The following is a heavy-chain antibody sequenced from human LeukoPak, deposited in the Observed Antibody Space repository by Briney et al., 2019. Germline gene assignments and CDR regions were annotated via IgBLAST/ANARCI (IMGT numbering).Heavy chain of an antibody. CDR1: GGSISSYY. Sequence: PSETLSLSCTVSGGSISSYYWSWIRQPTGKGPEWIGYIYYSGSTNYNPSLKSRVTISVDTSKNQFSLKLSSVTAADTAVYYCARAKTIFGVVNWFDPWGQGTLVTVSS. CDR3: ARAKTIFGVVNWFDP. V-gene: IGHV4-59*01. J-gene: IGHJ5*02. D-gene: IGHD3-3*01. CDR2: IYYSGST.